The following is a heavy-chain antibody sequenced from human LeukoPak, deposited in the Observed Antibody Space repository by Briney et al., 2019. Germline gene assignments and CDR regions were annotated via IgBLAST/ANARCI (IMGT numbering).Heavy chain of an antibody. Sequence: SETLSLTCTVSGVSISSYYWRWLRQPPGKGLEGVGYIYYSGSTNYNPSLKSRVTISVDTSKNQFSLKLSSVTAADTAVYYCARGIAAAGKYYYYYGMDVWGQGTTVTVSS. J-gene: IGHJ6*02. CDR2: IYYSGST. CDR3: ARGIAAAGKYYYYYGMDV. V-gene: IGHV4-59*01. CDR1: GVSISSYY. D-gene: IGHD6-13*01.